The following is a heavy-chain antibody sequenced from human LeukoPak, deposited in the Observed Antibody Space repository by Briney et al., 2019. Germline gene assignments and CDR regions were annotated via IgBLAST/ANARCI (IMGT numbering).Heavy chain of an antibody. J-gene: IGHJ4*02. CDR3: ARANPAPYDSSGYNFRGYFDY. V-gene: IGHV1-18*01. D-gene: IGHD3-22*01. Sequence: ASVKVSCKASGYNFNSYGISWLRQVPGQGLEWMGWISGYNGLTRYGKNVQGRVTLTTDTSTRTAYMELRSLRSDDTAVYYCARANPAPYDSSGYNFRGYFDYWGQGTRVTVSS. CDR1: GYNFNSYG. CDR2: ISGYNGLT.